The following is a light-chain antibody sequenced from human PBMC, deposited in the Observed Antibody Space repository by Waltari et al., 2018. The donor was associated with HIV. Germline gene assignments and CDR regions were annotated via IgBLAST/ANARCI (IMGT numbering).Light chain of an antibody. V-gene: IGKV3-20*01. Sequence: VFTQSPGTPSLSTGERATISCMASQSLSNTYLDWYQQRPGQAPRLLIFGASGRATGIPDRFSGSGSGTDFTLTISRLEPEDFAVYHCQQYDSSPLTFGGGTKVEIK. J-gene: IGKJ4*01. CDR1: QSLSNTY. CDR3: QQYDSSPLT. CDR2: GAS.